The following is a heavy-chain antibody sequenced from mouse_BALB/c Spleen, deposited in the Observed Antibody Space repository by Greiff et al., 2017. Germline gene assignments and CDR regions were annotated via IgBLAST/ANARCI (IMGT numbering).Heavy chain of an antibody. CDR2: ISSGGSYT. J-gene: IGHJ2*01. V-gene: IGHV5-6-4*01. D-gene: IGHD1-2*01. CDR1: GFTFSSYT. CDR3: ARALTTAYYFDY. Sequence: EVKLVESGGGLVKPGGSLKLSCAASGFTFSSYTMSWVRQTPEKRLEWVATISSGGSYTYYPDSVKGRFTISRDNARNILYLQMSSLRSEDTAMYYCARALTTAYYFDYWGQGTTLTVSS.